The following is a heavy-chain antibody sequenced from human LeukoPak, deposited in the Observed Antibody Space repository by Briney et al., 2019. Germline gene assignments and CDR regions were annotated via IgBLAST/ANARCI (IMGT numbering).Heavy chain of an antibody. V-gene: IGHV3-53*04. J-gene: IGHJ4*02. CDR3: ARDLGGATDY. D-gene: IGHD1-26*01. CDR1: GFTVSSNY. CDR2: IYSGGST. Sequence: PGGSLRLSCAASGFTVSSNYMSWVRQAPGKGLEWVSVIYSGGSTYYADSVKGRFTVSRHNSKNTLYLQMNSLRAEDTAVYYCARDLGGATDYWGRGTLVTVSS.